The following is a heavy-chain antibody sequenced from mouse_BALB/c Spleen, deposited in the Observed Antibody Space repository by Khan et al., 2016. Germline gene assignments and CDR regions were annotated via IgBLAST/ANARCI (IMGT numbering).Heavy chain of an antibody. CDR2: IIYSGST. Sequence: VQLKESGPGLVKPSQSLSLTCTVTGYSITSDYAWNWIRQFPGNKLEWMGYIIYSGSTRYYPSLKSRISVTRDTSKNQFFLQLNSVTTEDTATYYCARTPTAYYAMDYWGQGTLVTVSS. D-gene: IGHD1-2*01. CDR1: GYSITSDYA. CDR3: ARTPTAYYAMDY. V-gene: IGHV3-2*02. J-gene: IGHJ4*01.